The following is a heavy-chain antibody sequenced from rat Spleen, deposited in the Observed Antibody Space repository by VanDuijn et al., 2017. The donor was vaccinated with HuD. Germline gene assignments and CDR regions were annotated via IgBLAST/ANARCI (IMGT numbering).Heavy chain of an antibody. CDR2: IWIDGNT. CDR1: GFSLTTNG. D-gene: IGHD4-2*01. V-gene: IGHV2-32*01. Sequence: QVHLKESGPGLVQPSQTLSLTCTVSGFSLTTNGVNWVRQPPGKGLEWMGVIWIDGNTGYNSPLKSRLSISRDTSKSQVFLKMNSLQTEDTATYYCARDRTGPFDFWGQGVMVTVSS. CDR3: ARDRTGPFDF. J-gene: IGHJ2*01.